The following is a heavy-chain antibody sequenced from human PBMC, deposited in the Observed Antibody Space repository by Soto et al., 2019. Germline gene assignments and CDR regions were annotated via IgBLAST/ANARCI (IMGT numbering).Heavy chain of an antibody. V-gene: IGHV1-69*01. CDR3: ARAPILVGVTRYENYFQY. J-gene: IGHJ4*02. Sequence: QVQLVQSGAEVKKPGSSVKVSCKASGGTFSNSVISWVRQAPGQGLEWMGGVIPIFDTSNYAQKFQGRVTIIEDESTSTAYMELASLRSEDTAVDYCARAPILVGVTRYENYFQYWGQGTLVTVSS. D-gene: IGHD3-3*01. CDR1: GGTFSNSV. CDR2: VIPIFDTS.